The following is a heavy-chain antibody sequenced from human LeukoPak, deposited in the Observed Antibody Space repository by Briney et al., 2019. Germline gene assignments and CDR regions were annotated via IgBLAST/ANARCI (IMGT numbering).Heavy chain of an antibody. CDR2: IYTSGST. CDR3: ARDSESGYDYYYYGMDV. V-gene: IGHV4-4*07. J-gene: IGHJ6*02. D-gene: IGHD5-12*01. CDR1: GGSISSYY. Sequence: SETLSLTCTVSGGSISSYYWSGIRQPAGKGLEWIGRIYTSGSTNYNPSLKSRVTMSVETSKNQFSLKLSSVTAADTAVYYCARDSESGYDYYYYGMDVWGQGTTVTVSS.